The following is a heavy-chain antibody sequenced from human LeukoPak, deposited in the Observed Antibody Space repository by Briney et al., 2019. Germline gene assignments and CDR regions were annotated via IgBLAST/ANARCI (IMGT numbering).Heavy chain of an antibody. CDR3: VRKPVGDMPFDY. Sequence: KTGGSLRLSCAASGFTFSSYTMNWVRQAPGKGLEWVSTISSTSGVIYYADSMKGRFTIYRDNVKNSLYLQMNSLRAEDTAVYYCVRKPVGDMPFDYWGQGTLVTVSS. CDR1: GFTFSSYT. D-gene: IGHD2-21*02. CDR2: ISSTSGVI. V-gene: IGHV3-21*01. J-gene: IGHJ4*02.